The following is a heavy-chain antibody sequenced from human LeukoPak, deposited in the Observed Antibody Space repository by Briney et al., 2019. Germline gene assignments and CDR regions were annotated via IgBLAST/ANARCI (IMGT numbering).Heavy chain of an antibody. CDR2: IYTSGST. D-gene: IGHD6-19*01. CDR3: ARDRAVPGRIDY. Sequence: SETLSLTCTVSGGSIHTYNWMWIRQPAGKGLEWIGRIYTSGSTNYNPSLKSRVTMSVDTSKNQFSLKLSSVTAADTAVYYCARDRAVPGRIDYWGQGTLVTVSS. J-gene: IGHJ4*02. V-gene: IGHV4-4*07. CDR1: GGSIHTYN.